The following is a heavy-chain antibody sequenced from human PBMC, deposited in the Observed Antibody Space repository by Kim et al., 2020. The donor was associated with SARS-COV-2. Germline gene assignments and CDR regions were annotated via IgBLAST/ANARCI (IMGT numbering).Heavy chain of an antibody. V-gene: IGHV3-33*01. D-gene: IGHD3-10*01. Sequence: GGSLRLSCAASGFAFSSFGMHWVRQAPGKGLEWVALIWSDGSNKYYVDSVKGRFTISRDNSKNTLYLQLNSLRVEDTAVYYCASLLWFGELGWQSNSYYYGMDVWGQGTTVTVSS. CDR3: ASLLWFGELGWQSNSYYYGMDV. CDR1: GFAFSSFG. J-gene: IGHJ6*02. CDR2: IWSDGSNK.